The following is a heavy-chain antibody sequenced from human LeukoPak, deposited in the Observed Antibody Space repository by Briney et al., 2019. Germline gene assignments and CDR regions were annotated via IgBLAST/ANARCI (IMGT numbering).Heavy chain of an antibody. D-gene: IGHD4-17*01. J-gene: IGHJ4*02. V-gene: IGHV3-30-3*01. Sequence: GGSLRLSCAASGFTFSSYWMHWVRQPPGKGLEGVAVISYDGSNKYYADSVKGRFTISRDNSKNTLYLQMNSLRAEDTAVYYCARDLYGDYGSFWGQGTLVTVSS. CDR2: ISYDGSNK. CDR1: GFTFSSYW. CDR3: ARDLYGDYGSF.